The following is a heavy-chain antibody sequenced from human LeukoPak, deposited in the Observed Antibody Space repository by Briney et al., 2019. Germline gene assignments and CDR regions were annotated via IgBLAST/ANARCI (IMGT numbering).Heavy chain of an antibody. CDR1: GGTFSSYA. CDR2: IIPIFGTA. V-gene: IGHV1-69*05. Sequence: ASVKVSCKASGGTFSSYAISWVRQAPGQGLEWMGGIIPIFGTANYAQKFQGRVTITTDESTSTAYMELSSLRSEDTAVYYCARVVREVNYYYYYYMDVWGKGTTVTVSS. D-gene: IGHD3-10*01. CDR3: ARVVREVNYYYYYYMDV. J-gene: IGHJ6*03.